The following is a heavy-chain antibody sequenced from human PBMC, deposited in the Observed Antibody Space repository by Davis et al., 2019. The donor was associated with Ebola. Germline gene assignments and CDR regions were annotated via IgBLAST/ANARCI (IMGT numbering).Heavy chain of an antibody. Sequence: PGGSLRLSCAASGFTFSSYSMNWVRQAPGKGLEWVSSISSSSSYIYYADSVKGRFTISRDNAKNSLYLQMNSLRAEDTAVYYCARAVTIFGVVTNDYFDYWGQGTLVTVSS. CDR2: ISSSSSYI. J-gene: IGHJ4*02. CDR3: ARAVTIFGVVTNDYFDY. D-gene: IGHD3-3*01. CDR1: GFTFSSYS. V-gene: IGHV3-21*01.